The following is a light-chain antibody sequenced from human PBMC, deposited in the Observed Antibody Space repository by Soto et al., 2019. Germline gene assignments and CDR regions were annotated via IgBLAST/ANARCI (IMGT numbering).Light chain of an antibody. CDR1: QNINNW. J-gene: IGKJ1*01. V-gene: IGKV1-5*01. Sequence: DLQMTQSPSTLSASVGDRVTITCRASQNINNWLAWYQQKPGKAPKFLIYDASILESVVPSRFSGSGSGTEFTLAISSLQPDDFATYFCQRYNSASRTFGQGTKVEIK. CDR3: QRYNSASRT. CDR2: DAS.